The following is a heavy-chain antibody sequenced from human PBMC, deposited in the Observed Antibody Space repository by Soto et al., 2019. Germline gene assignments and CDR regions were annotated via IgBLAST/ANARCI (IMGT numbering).Heavy chain of an antibody. CDR2: VSGSGSGT. Sequence: EVQLLESGGDLVQPGGSLRICCAASGFTFSSYAMYWVRQAPGKGLEWVSGVSGSGSGTYYADSVKGRFTISRDNSKNTLYLQMNSLRAEDTAVYYCAKVNWDYGDTRGWFDPWGQGTLVTVSS. D-gene: IGHD4-17*01. CDR1: GFTFSSYA. J-gene: IGHJ5*02. V-gene: IGHV3-23*01. CDR3: AKVNWDYGDTRGWFDP.